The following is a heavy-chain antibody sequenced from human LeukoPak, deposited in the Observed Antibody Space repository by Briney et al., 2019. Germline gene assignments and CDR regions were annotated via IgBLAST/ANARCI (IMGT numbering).Heavy chain of an antibody. J-gene: IGHJ4*02. V-gene: IGHV3-23*01. CDR1: GFTFSSYA. D-gene: IGHD3-22*01. Sequence: GGSLRLSCAASGFTFSSYAMSWVRQAPGKGLEWVSAISGSGGSTYYADSVKGRFTISRDNSKNTLYLQMNSLRAEDTAVYYCAKDGYYYDSSGYYPLWGQGTLVTVSS. CDR2: ISGSGGST. CDR3: AKDGYYYDSSGYYPL.